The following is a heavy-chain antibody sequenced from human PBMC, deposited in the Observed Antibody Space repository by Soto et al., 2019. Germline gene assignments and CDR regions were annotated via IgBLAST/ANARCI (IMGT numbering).Heavy chain of an antibody. CDR1: GGSFSGYY. D-gene: IGHD6-13*01. CDR2: INHSGST. Sequence: QVQLQQWGAGLLKPSETLSLTCAVYGGSFSGYYWSWIRQPPGKGLEWIGEINHSGSTNYNPSLRRRVTTSVATTNHQFPLKLSSVAAADTAVYYCAAEGDSSSWYDYYYYGMDVWGQGTTVTVSS. V-gene: IGHV4-34*01. CDR3: AAEGDSSSWYDYYYYGMDV. J-gene: IGHJ6*02.